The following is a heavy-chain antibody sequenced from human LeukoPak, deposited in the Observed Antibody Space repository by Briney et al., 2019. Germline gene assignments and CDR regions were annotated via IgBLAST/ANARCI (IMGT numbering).Heavy chain of an antibody. CDR1: GFTFSSYW. J-gene: IGHJ4*02. D-gene: IGHD2-15*01. CDR2: IKLDGSDT. Sequence: GGSLRLSCAASGFTFSSYWMSWVRQVPGKGLEWVANIKLDGSDTFYVDSVKGRFTISRDNTKNLLYLQMNSLRAEDTALYYCVRACSGNSCPYYFDHWGLGTLVTVSS. V-gene: IGHV3-7*01. CDR3: VRACSGNSCPYYFDH.